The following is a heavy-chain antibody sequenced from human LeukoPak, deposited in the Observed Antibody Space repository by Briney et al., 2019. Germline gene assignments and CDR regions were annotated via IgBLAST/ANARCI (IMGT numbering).Heavy chain of an antibody. CDR1: GGSITTTIYY. J-gene: IGHJ5*02. V-gene: IGHV4-39*01. CDR2: IFYTGDT. CDR3: ARRGRRFDP. Sequence: PSETLSLTCSVSGGSITTTIYYWDWLRQPPGKGLEWIGSIFYTGDTYSNPSLNTRVTMSAHTSKNQFSLKLTSVTAADTAVYYCARRGRRFDPWGQGTLVTVSS.